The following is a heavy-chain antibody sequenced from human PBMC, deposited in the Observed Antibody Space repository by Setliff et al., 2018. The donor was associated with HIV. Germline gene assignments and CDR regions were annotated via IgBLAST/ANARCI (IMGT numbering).Heavy chain of an antibody. J-gene: IGHJ1*01. D-gene: IGHD6-19*01. Sequence: SETLSLTCAVYDGSCTGYYWSWIRQPPGKGLEWIGEINLSGSIHYNPSLKSRVTISVEPSKNQISLKVRSVTAADPAVYYCARGPIAVAATNSFPHWGQGSQVTVSS. CDR2: INLSGSI. CDR1: DGSCTGYY. CDR3: ARGPIAVAATNSFPH. V-gene: IGHV4-34*01.